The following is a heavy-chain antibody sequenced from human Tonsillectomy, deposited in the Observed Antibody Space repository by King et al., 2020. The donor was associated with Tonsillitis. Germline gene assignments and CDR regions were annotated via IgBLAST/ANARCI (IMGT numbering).Heavy chain of an antibody. CDR3: AREGSIFPYYYDSSGLKHFDY. CDR2: ISSSSNYI. Sequence: DVQLVESGGGLVKPGGSLRLSCAASGFTFSTYSMNWVRQAPGKGLEWVSSISSSSNYIYYADSVKGRFTISRDNAKNSLYLQMNSLRAEDTAVYYCAREGSIFPYYYDSSGLKHFDYWGQGTLVTVSS. D-gene: IGHD3-22*01. J-gene: IGHJ4*02. CDR1: GFTFSTYS. V-gene: IGHV3-21*01.